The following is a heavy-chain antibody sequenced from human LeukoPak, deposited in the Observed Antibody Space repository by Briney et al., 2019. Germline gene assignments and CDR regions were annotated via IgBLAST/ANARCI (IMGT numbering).Heavy chain of an antibody. V-gene: IGHV4-59*01. CDR3: ARFPFGAEYRHYFNMDV. CDR2: IYYSGDT. Sequence: PSEALSLTCTVSDGAIAGYSWSWIRQAPGKGLEWIGYIYYSGDTNYNPSLQSRGTVSVDTSKNQFSLRLTSVSAADTAVYYCARFPFGAEYRHYFNMDVWGKGTTVTVSS. CDR1: DGAIAGYS. D-gene: IGHD3-16*01. J-gene: IGHJ6*03.